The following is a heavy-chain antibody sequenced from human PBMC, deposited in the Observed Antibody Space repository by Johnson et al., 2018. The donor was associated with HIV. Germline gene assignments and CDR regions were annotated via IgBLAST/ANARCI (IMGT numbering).Heavy chain of an antibody. Sequence: VQLVESGGGLVQPGGSLRLSCAASGFTVNSNYMSWVRQAPGKGLEWVSVIYSGGSTYYADSVKGRFTISRDNSKNTLYLQMNSLRAEDTAVYYCARRYCSSTSCYKGRAFDIWGQGTMVTVSS. V-gene: IGHV3-66*01. D-gene: IGHD2-2*02. J-gene: IGHJ3*02. CDR2: IYSGGST. CDR1: GFTVNSNY. CDR3: ARRYCSSTSCYKGRAFDI.